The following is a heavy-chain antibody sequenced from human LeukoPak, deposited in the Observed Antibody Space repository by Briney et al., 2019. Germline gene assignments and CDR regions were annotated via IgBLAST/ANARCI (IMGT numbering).Heavy chain of an antibody. D-gene: IGHD3-10*01. J-gene: IGHJ3*01. Sequence: GGSLRLSCAASGFTFNNYAMNWVRQTPGKGLEWVAAVSGSGASTYYAESVKRRFPISRDNSNSTLYLEMNSLRAEDTALYYCAKGLRFFRPYDALDFWGQGTMVTVSS. CDR2: VSGSGAST. V-gene: IGHV3-23*01. CDR3: AKGLRFFRPYDALDF. CDR1: GFTFNNYA.